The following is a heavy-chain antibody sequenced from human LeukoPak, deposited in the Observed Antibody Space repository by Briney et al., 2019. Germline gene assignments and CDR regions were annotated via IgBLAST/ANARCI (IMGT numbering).Heavy chain of an antibody. CDR3: AAASQLWLIDQ. V-gene: IGHV4-4*02. J-gene: IGHJ4*02. Sequence: SGTLSLTCSVSGDYINTGHWWSWVRQPPGKGLEWIGEVFYSGKTDFNPSLKNRVTISLDKSKNQFSLKLTSVTAADTAVYYCAAASQLWLIDQWGQGTLVVVSS. CDR1: GDYINTGHW. D-gene: IGHD3-10*01. CDR2: VFYSGKT.